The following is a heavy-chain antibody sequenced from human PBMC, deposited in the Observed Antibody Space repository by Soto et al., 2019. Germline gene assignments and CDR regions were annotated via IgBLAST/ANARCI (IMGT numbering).Heavy chain of an antibody. CDR1: GGPLRNYA. Sequence: SVKVSCKASGGPLRNYAISWVRQAPGQGLEWMGGVVPVYTPSKYAQQFQGRLTITADRSTSTTYMELTSLTSEDTAVYFCATDSGSYYDVAYWGQGTLVTVSS. D-gene: IGHD1-26*01. CDR3: ATDSGSYYDVAY. CDR2: VVPVYTPS. J-gene: IGHJ4*02. V-gene: IGHV1-69*06.